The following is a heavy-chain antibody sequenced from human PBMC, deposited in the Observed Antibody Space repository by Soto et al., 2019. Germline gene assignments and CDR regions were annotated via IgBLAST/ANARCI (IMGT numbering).Heavy chain of an antibody. D-gene: IGHD6-19*01. V-gene: IGHV3-23*01. CDR2: ISGSGGST. Sequence: GGSLRLSCAASGLTFSSYAMSWVRQAPGKGLEWVSAISGSGGSTFYADSVKGRFTISRDNSKNTLFLQMNSLRAEDTAIYYCAGRITVAGTLAYWGQGTLVTVSS. CDR3: AGRITVAGTLAY. CDR1: GLTFSSYA. J-gene: IGHJ4*02.